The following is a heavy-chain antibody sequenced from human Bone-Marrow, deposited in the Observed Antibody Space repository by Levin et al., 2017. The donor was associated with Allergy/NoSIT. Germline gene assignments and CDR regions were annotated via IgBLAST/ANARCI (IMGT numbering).Heavy chain of an antibody. CDR1: GFTFSSYA. D-gene: IGHD3-3*01. CDR3: ARDQADYDFWSGYYKSYYGMDV. V-gene: IGHV3-30*04. J-gene: IGHJ6*02. Sequence: GGSLRLSCAASGFTFSSYAMHWVRQAPGKGLEWVAVISYDGSNKYYADSVKGRFTISRDNSKNTLYLQMNSLRAEDTAVYYCARDQADYDFWSGYYKSYYGMDVWGQGTTVTVSS. CDR2: ISYDGSNK.